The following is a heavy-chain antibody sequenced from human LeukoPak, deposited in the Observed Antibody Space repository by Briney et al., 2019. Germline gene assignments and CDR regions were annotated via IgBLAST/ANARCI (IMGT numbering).Heavy chain of an antibody. Sequence: SETLSLTCAVYGGSFSGYYWSWIRQPPGKGLEWIGEINHSGSTNYNPSLRSRVTISVDTSKNQFSLKLSSVPAADTAVYYCARHLPWIQLYGRGFDPWGQGTLVTVSS. CDR1: GGSFSGYY. CDR2: INHSGST. V-gene: IGHV4-34*01. J-gene: IGHJ5*02. D-gene: IGHD5-18*01. CDR3: ARHLPWIQLYGRGFDP.